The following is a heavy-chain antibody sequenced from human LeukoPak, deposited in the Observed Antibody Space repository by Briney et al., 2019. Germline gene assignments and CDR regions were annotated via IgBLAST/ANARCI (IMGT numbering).Heavy chain of an antibody. CDR2: IYSGGST. CDR3: ASGGYSTYSSSSGFDY. J-gene: IGHJ4*02. CDR1: GSTVSSNY. V-gene: IGHV3-53*01. Sequence: GGSLRLSCAASGSTVSSNYMSWVRQAPGKGLEWVSVIYSGGSTYYADSVKGRFTISRDNSKNTLYLQMNSLRAEDTAVYYCASGGYSTYSSSSGFDYWGQGTLVTVSS. D-gene: IGHD6-6*01.